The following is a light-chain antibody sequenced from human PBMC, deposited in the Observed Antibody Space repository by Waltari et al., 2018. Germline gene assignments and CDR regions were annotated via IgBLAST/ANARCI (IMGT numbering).Light chain of an antibody. Sequence: EVVLTQSPGSLSLSPGERATLSCRASQPVARRYLAWYYQRPHQGPRLLIYGASSRASGIPDRFSGSGSATDFTLVIDRLEPEDFGMYYCQQYSSSPWTFGQGTKVEIK. CDR1: QPVARRY. CDR3: QQYSSSPWT. CDR2: GAS. J-gene: IGKJ1*01. V-gene: IGKV3-20*01.